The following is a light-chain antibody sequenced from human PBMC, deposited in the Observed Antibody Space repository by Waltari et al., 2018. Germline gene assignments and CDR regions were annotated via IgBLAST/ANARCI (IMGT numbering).Light chain of an antibody. V-gene: IGLV1-44*01. J-gene: IGLJ2*01. CDR2: LNN. CDR3: ATWDDSVNGLL. Sequence: QSVLTQPPSASGTPGQRITISCSGSGSNIGINAVTWYQQVPGTAPRLLIYLNNQRPSGVPDRFSASKSGTSASLAISGLQSEDEGDYYCATWDDSVNGLLFGGGTELTV. CDR1: GSNIGINA.